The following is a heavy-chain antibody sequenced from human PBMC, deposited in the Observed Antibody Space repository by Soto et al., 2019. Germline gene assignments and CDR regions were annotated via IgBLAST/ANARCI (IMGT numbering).Heavy chain of an antibody. CDR1: VGTFSSYA. Sequence: QVQLVQSGAEVKKPGSSVKVSCKASVGTFSSYAISWVRQAPGQGLEWIGGIIPIFGTANYAQKFQGRVTITADESTSTAYMELSSLRSEDTAVYYCARDLCGGDCSYYYYYGMDVWGQGTTVTVSS. J-gene: IGHJ6*02. D-gene: IGHD2-21*02. CDR2: IIPIFGTA. V-gene: IGHV1-69*12. CDR3: ARDLCGGDCSYYYYYGMDV.